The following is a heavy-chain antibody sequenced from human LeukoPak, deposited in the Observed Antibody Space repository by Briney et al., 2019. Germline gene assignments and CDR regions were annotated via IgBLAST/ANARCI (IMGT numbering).Heavy chain of an antibody. V-gene: IGHV4-38-2*02. CDR2: IYHSGST. CDR3: ARAQGYSYGKFDY. Sequence: NPSETLSLTCTVSGYTFSSGYYWGWIRQPPGKVLEWIGSIYHSGSTYYNPALKSRVTISVDTSNNQFSLRLSSVTAADTAVYYCARAQGYSYGKFDYWGQGTLVTISS. CDR1: GYTFSSGYY. J-gene: IGHJ4*02. D-gene: IGHD5-18*01.